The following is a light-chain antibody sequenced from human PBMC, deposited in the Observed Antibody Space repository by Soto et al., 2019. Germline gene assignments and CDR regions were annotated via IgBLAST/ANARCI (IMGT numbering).Light chain of an antibody. CDR2: LNGDGSH. CDR3: QTWGTGVHWV. Sequence: QAVVTQSPSASASLGASVKLTCTLSSGHSSYAIAWHQQQPQKGPRYLMKLNGDGSHSKGDGIPDRFSGSSSGAERYLTISSLQSEDEADYYCQTWGTGVHWVFGGGTKLTVL. CDR1: SGHSSYA. J-gene: IGLJ3*02. V-gene: IGLV4-69*01.